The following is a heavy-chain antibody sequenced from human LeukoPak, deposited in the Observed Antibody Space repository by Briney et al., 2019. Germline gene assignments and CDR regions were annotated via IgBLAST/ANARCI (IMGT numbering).Heavy chain of an antibody. Sequence: ETLSLTCAVYGGSFSDYYWTWIRQPPGKGLEWIGEINHSGSTNYNPSLKSRVTISVDTSKKQFFLRLSSVTAADTAVYYCASYSSGWPIDYWGQGTLVTVSS. V-gene: IGHV4-34*01. CDR1: GGSFSDYY. D-gene: IGHD6-19*01. J-gene: IGHJ4*02. CDR3: ASYSSGWPIDY. CDR2: INHSGST.